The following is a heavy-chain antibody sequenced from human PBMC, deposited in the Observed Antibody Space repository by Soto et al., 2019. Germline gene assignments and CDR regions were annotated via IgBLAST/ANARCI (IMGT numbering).Heavy chain of an antibody. CDR1: GFSLSTSGVG. CDR2: IYWDGEE. V-gene: IGHV2-5*02. D-gene: IGHD2-21*01. CDR3: AHCDFASRRGFDY. J-gene: IGHJ4*02. Sequence: QVTLKESGPSLVKPTQTLTLTCTFSGFSLSTSGVGVGWIRQPPGKALEWLALIYWDGEERHSPSLKIRLTITKDTSKNQVVITMTKMDPVDTAPYYCAHCDFASRRGFDYWGKGTLVTVSS.